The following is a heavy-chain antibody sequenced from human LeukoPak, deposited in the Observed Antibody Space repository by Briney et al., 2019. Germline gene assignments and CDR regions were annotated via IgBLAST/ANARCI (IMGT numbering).Heavy chain of an antibody. J-gene: IGHJ6*04. CDR1: GFAFSTYT. V-gene: IGHV3-21*01. CDR2: ISSRSTHI. CDR3: TRAKPGGQSYYDMDV. Sequence: GGSLRLTCAASGFAFSTYTMNWVRQAPGKELEWISSISSRSTHIYYADSVKGRFIISRDNAKNSLYLQMNSLRAEDTALYYSTRAKPGGQSYYDMDVWGKGTTVTVSS. D-gene: IGHD2-8*02.